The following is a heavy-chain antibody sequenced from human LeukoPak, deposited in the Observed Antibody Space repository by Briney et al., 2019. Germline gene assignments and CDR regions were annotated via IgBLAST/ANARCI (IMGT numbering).Heavy chain of an antibody. D-gene: IGHD6-13*01. CDR2: INPNSGGT. Sequence: GASVKVSGKASGYTFTGYYMHWVGQAPGQGREWMGGINPNSGGTNYAQKFQGRVTMTRDTSISTAYMELSRLRSDDTAVYYCASLVNIAAAGDDAFDIWGQGTMVTVSS. CDR1: GYTFTGYY. J-gene: IGHJ3*02. CDR3: ASLVNIAAAGDDAFDI. V-gene: IGHV1-2*02.